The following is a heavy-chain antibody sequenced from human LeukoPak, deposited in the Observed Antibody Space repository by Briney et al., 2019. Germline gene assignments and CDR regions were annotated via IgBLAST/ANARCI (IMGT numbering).Heavy chain of an antibody. V-gene: IGHV4-34*01. D-gene: IGHD3-9*01. J-gene: IGHJ4*02. CDR3: ARGFRYYDTH. CDR1: GGSFSGYY. Sequence: PSETLSLTCAVYGGSFSGYYWSWIRQPPGKGLEWIGEINHSGSTNYNPFLKGRVTISVDTSKNQFSLKLSSVTAADTAVYYCARGFRYYDTHWGQGTLVTVSS. CDR2: INHSGST.